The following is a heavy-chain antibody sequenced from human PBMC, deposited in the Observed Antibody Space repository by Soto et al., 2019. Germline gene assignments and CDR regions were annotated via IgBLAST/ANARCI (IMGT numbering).Heavy chain of an antibody. Sequence: QVQLVESGGGVVQPGRSLRLSCAASGFSFSSYGMHWVRQAPGKGLEWVAVILDDGSDKDYTDAVKGRFTISRDNSKNTLYLEMNSLRAEDTVVYYFARDDRYGDNGLDYWGQGTLVTVS. D-gene: IGHD4-17*01. CDR2: ILDDGSDK. CDR3: ARDDRYGDNGLDY. V-gene: IGHV3-33*01. CDR1: GFSFSSYG. J-gene: IGHJ4*02.